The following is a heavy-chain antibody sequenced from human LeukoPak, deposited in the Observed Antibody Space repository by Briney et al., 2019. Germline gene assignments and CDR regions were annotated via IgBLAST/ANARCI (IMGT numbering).Heavy chain of an antibody. CDR3: STDPRLLIY. Sequence: PGGSLRLSCAASGFAFNTYSMNWVRQAPGKGLEWVSFIFSSSTYIYYADSVKGRFTISRDNAKNSLYLQMNSLRPDDTALYYCSTDPRLLIYWGHGTLVTVSS. J-gene: IGHJ4*01. CDR1: GFAFNTYS. CDR2: IFSSSTYI. V-gene: IGHV3-21*04. D-gene: IGHD2-8*01.